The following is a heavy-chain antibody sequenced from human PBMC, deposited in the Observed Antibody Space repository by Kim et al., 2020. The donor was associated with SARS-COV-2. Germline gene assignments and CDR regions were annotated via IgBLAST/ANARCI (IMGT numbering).Heavy chain of an antibody. CDR3: ARGRYSSSWYWSFDY. J-gene: IGHJ4*02. Sequence: PSLKSRVTISVDTSKNQFSLKLSSVTAADTAVYYCARGRYSSSWYWSFDYWGQGTLVTVSS. V-gene: IGHV4-59*09. D-gene: IGHD6-13*01.